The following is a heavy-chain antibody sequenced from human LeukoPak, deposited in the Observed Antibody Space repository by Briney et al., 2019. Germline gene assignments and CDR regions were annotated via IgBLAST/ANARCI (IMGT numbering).Heavy chain of an antibody. CDR2: ISYDGSNK. Sequence: GGSLRLSCAASGFTFSSYAMHWVRQAPGKGREGVAVISYDGSNKYYADSVKGRFTISRDNSKNTLYLQMNSLRAEDTAVYYCARSNKDYYYYYGMDVWGQGTTVTVSS. J-gene: IGHJ6*02. V-gene: IGHV3-30-3*01. CDR3: ARSNKDYYYYYGMDV. CDR1: GFTFSSYA.